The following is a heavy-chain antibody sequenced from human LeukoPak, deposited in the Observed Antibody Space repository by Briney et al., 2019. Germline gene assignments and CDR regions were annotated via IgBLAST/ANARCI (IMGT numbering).Heavy chain of an antibody. CDR3: AGEDYGFWSCYLGPPPFDP. J-gene: IGHJ5*01. V-gene: IGHV4-34*01. CDR1: GGSFSGYY. D-gene: IGHD3-3*01. Sequence: PSETPSLTCAVYGGSFSGYYWSWIRQPPGKGLEWIGEINHSGSTNYNPSLKSRVTMSVKTSKNQFSLQLSSVDAADTAVYYWAGEDYGFWSCYLGPPPFDPWGQRTLVTVSS. CDR2: INHSGST.